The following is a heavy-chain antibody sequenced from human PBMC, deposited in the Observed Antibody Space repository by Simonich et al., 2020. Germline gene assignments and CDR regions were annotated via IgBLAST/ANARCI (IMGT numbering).Heavy chain of an antibody. CDR2: IFHSGST. J-gene: IGHJ4*02. D-gene: IGHD2-21*02. V-gene: IGHV4-38-2*02. Sequence: QVQLQESGPGLVKPSETLSLPCAVSGYSISSGYYWGWIRQPPGKGLEWIGSIFHSGSTYYNPSLKSRVTISVDTSKNQFSLKLSSVTAADTAVYYCARDYYGGNYYFDYWGQGTLVTVSS. CDR1: GYSISSGYY. CDR3: ARDYYGGNYYFDY.